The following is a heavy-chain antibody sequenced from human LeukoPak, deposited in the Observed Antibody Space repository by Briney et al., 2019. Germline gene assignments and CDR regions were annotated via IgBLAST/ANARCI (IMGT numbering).Heavy chain of an antibody. CDR3: ARHEIVMGSAPENYYYMDV. CDR1: SGSISSYY. CDR2: INRPGIT. V-gene: IGHV4-34*01. D-gene: IGHD3-10*01. J-gene: IGHJ6*03. Sequence: PSETLSLTCAVSSGSISSYYWSWIRQFPGKGLEWIGEINRPGITKYNPSLESRVTISLDTSKNQFSLKLSSVTAADTAVYYCARHEIVMGSAPENYYYMDVWGKGTTVTVSS.